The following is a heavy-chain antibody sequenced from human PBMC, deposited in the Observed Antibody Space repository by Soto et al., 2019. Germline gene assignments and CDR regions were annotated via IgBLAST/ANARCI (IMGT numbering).Heavy chain of an antibody. CDR1: AFSFSDHY. J-gene: IGHJ6*02. Sequence: EVQLAVSGGGLVPPGGPLRLSCAASAFSFSDHYVDWVRQAPGKGLEWVGRSRRTSNNYTALYAASAKGRLTISRDDSKSSPSLQTTSLRTEDMAVYYCGISSGRPYRYAMDVWAQGTTVIVPS. CDR3: GISSGRPYRYAMDV. CDR2: SRRTSNNYTA. D-gene: IGHD6-25*01. V-gene: IGHV3-72*01.